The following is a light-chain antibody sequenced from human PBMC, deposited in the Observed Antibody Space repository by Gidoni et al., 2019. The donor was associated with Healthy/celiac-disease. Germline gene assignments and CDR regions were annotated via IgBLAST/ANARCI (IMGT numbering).Light chain of an antibody. V-gene: IGLV2-14*01. CDR1: SSDVGGYNY. CDR3: SSDTSSSTYVV. Sequence: QSALTQPASVSLSPGQSITISCTGTSSDVGGYNYVSWYQQHPGKAPKLMIYEVSNRPSGVSNRFSGSKSGNTASLTISGLQAEDEADYYCSSDTSSSTYVVFGGGTKLTVL. J-gene: IGLJ2*01. CDR2: EVS.